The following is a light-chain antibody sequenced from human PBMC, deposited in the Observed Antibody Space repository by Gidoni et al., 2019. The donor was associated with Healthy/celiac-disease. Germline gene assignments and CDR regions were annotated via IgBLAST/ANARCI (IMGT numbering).Light chain of an antibody. CDR2: AAS. CDR1: QSISSY. J-gene: IGKJ3*01. CDR3: QQSYSTLFN. V-gene: IGKV1-39*01. Sequence: DIQMTQSPSSLSASVGDRVTITCRASQSISSYLNWYQQKPGKAPKLLIYAASSLQSGVPSRFSGSGSGTDFTLTISSRQTEDFATYYCQQSYSTLFNFGPGTKVDIK.